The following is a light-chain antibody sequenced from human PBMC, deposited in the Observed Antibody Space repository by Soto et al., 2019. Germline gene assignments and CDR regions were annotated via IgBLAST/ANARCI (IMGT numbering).Light chain of an antibody. Sequence: QSALTQPRSVSGSPGQSVTISCTGTSSDVGGHNYVSWYQQHPGKAPKLMIYDVSKRPSGVPDRFSGSKSGNTASLTISGLQAEDEADYYCCSYAGSYSQVVFGGGTKLTVL. CDR2: DVS. J-gene: IGLJ2*01. CDR3: CSYAGSYSQVV. V-gene: IGLV2-11*01. CDR1: SSDVGGHNY.